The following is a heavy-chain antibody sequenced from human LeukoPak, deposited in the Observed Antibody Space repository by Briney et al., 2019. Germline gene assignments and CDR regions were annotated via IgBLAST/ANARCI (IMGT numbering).Heavy chain of an antibody. D-gene: IGHD3-22*01. V-gene: IGHV4-59*08. CDR1: GGSISSYY. CDR3: ARYYDSTGSFDY. CDR2: IYYSGST. Sequence: SETLSLTCTVSGGSISSYYWSWIRQPPGKGLEWIGYIYYSGSTNYNPSLKSRVTISVDTSKNQFSLKLSSVTAADTAVYYCARYYDSTGSFDYWGQGTLVTVSS. J-gene: IGHJ4*02.